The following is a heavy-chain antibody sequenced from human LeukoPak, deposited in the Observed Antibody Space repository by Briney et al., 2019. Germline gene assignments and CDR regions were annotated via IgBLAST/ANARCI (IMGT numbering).Heavy chain of an antibody. CDR1: GGSISSGSYY. V-gene: IGHV4-61*02. D-gene: IGHD6-19*01. CDR3: ARDKRVAVAGTYIYYYYMDV. J-gene: IGHJ6*03. Sequence: SETLSLTCTVSGGSISSGSYYWTWIRQPAGKGLEWIGRVYISGSTNYNPSLKSRVTISVDTSKNQFSLKLSSVTAADTAVYYCARDKRVAVAGTYIYYYYMDVWGNGTTVTISS. CDR2: VYISGST.